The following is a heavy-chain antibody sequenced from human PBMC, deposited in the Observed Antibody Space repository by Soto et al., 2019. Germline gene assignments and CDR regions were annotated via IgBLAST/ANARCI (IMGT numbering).Heavy chain of an antibody. V-gene: IGHV3-7*01. CDR3: ARGQDYGMDV. J-gene: IGHJ6*02. CDR2: VKPDGSES. CDR1: GFTFSDHW. Sequence: LRLSCAASGFTFSDHWMTWVSQAPGKGLEWVASVKPDGSESFYVQSAKGRFTISRDNAKNSVYLQMNSLRVEDTAVYYCARGQDYGMDVWGQGTTVTVSS.